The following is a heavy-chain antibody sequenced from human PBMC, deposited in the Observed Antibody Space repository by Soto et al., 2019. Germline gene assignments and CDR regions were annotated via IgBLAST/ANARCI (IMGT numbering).Heavy chain of an antibody. D-gene: IGHD1-1*01. Sequence: QVQLVQSGAEVKKPGSSVKVSCKASGGTFSSYTISWVRQAPGQGLEWMGRIIPILGIANYAQKFQGRVTITADKSTSTAYMHLSSVRSQDTAVYYCARDPAGPVYYWNDSRCFDPWCQGSLVTVS. CDR1: GGTFSSYT. CDR3: ARDPAGPVYYWNDSRCFDP. V-gene: IGHV1-69*08. J-gene: IGHJ5*02. CDR2: IIPILGIA.